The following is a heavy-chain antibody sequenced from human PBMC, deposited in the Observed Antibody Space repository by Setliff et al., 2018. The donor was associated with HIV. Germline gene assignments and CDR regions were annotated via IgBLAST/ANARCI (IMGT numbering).Heavy chain of an antibody. CDR1: GDSISSGSHY. D-gene: IGHD3-16*02. J-gene: IGHJ3*02. V-gene: IGHV4-61*09. Sequence: SETLSLTCTVSGDSISSGSHYWSWIRQPAGKGLEWIGHIYTGGNANYNPSLQSRVTISVDTSKNQFSLKLSSVTAADTAVYYCARESLNLGELSSNPDASDIWGQGTMVTVSS. CDR3: ARESLNLGELSSNPDASDI. CDR2: IYTGGNA.